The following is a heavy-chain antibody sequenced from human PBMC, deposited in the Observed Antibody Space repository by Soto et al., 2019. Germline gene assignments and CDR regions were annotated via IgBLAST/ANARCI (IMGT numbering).Heavy chain of an antibody. CDR3: ARGPSPVLRFLEWFPMDV. CDR1: GYTFTSYD. V-gene: IGHV1-8*01. CDR2: MNPNSGNT. D-gene: IGHD3-3*01. Sequence: AAVKVSCKASGYTFTSYDINWVRQATGQGLEWMGWMNPNSGNTGYAQKFQGRVTMTRNTSISTAYMELSSLRSEDTAVYYCARGPSPVLRFLEWFPMDVWGQGTPVTVSS. J-gene: IGHJ6*02.